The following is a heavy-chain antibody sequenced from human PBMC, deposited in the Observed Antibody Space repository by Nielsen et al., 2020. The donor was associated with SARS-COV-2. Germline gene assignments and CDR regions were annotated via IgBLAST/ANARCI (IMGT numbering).Heavy chain of an antibody. CDR3: AREPVTPTGDYYGMDV. CDR1: GFSFSSYG. CDR2: IWYDGSNK. Sequence: GGSLRLSCAASGFSFSSYGMHWVRQAPGKGLEWVAVIWYDGSNKYYADSVKGRFTISRDNSKNTLYLQMNSLRAEDTAVYYCAREPVTPTGDYYGMDVWGQGTTVTVSS. V-gene: IGHV3-33*01. J-gene: IGHJ6*02. D-gene: IGHD1-1*01.